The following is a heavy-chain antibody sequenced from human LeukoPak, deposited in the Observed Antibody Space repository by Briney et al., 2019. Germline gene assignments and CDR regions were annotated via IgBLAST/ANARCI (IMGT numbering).Heavy chain of an antibody. D-gene: IGHD3-10*01. Sequence: ASVKVSCKASDYTFTGYYMHWVRQAPGQGLEWMGWINPNSGGTNYAQKFQGRVTMTRDTSISTAYMELSRLRSDDTAVYYCARSPPPGRGPQPIDYWGQGTLVTVSS. CDR1: DYTFTGYY. CDR2: INPNSGGT. CDR3: ARSPPPGRGPQPIDY. J-gene: IGHJ4*02. V-gene: IGHV1-2*02.